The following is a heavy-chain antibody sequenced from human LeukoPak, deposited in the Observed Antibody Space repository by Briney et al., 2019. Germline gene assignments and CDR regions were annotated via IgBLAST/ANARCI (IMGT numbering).Heavy chain of an antibody. CDR1: GFTSSSYE. D-gene: IGHD3-16*01. Sequence: GGSLRLSCAASGFTSSSYEMNWVRQAPGKGLEWVSYISSSGSTIYYADSVKGRFTISRDNAKNSLYLQMNSLRAEDTAVYYCARDGAGVTYYYYGMDVWGQGTTVTVSS. J-gene: IGHJ6*02. CDR2: ISSSGSTI. CDR3: ARDGAGVTYYYYGMDV. V-gene: IGHV3-48*03.